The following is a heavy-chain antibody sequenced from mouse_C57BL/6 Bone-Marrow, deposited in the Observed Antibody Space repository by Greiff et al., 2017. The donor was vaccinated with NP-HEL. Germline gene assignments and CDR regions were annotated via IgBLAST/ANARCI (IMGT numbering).Heavy chain of an antibody. CDR1: GYTFTSYT. Sequence: QVQLQQSGAELARPGASVKMSCKASGYTFTSYTMHWVKQRPGQGLEWIGYINPSSGYTKYNQKFKDKATLTADKSSSTAYMQLSSLTSEDSAVYYCARGGLRSGAMDYWGQGTSVTVSS. CDR2: INPSSGYT. J-gene: IGHJ4*01. V-gene: IGHV1-4*01. CDR3: ARGGLRSGAMDY. D-gene: IGHD2-2*01.